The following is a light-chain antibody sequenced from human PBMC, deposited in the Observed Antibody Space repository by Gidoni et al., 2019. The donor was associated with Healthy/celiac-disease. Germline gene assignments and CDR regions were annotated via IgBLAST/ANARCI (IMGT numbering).Light chain of an antibody. CDR1: QDISNY. V-gene: IGKV1-33*01. J-gene: IGKJ5*01. CDR2: DAS. Sequence: IQMTQATSSLSASGGDRVTITCQASQDISNYLNWYQQKPGKAPKLLIYDASNLETGVPSRFSGSGSGTDFTFTISRLQPEDIATYYCQQYDNLSPITFGQXTRLEIK. CDR3: QQYDNLSPIT.